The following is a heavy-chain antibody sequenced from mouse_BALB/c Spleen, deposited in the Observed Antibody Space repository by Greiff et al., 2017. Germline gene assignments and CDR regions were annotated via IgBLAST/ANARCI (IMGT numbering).Heavy chain of an antibody. J-gene: IGHJ4*01. CDR1: GYTFTSYY. D-gene: IGHD2-3*01. CDR2: INPSNGGT. Sequence: QVQLQQSGAELVKPGASVKLSCKASGYTFTSYYMYWVKQRPGQGLEWIGEINPSNGGTNFNEKFKSKATLTVDKSSSTAYMQLSSLTSEDSAVYYCTRPIYDGYPYYAMDYWGQGTSVTVSS. V-gene: IGHV1S81*02. CDR3: TRPIYDGYPYYAMDY.